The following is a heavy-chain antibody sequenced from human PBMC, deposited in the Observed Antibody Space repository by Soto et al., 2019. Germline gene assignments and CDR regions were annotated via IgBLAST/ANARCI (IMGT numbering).Heavy chain of an antibody. CDR1: GGTFSSYA. J-gene: IGHJ4*02. CDR3: ARVRYSGSYFDY. D-gene: IGHD1-26*01. V-gene: IGHV1-69*13. CDR2: IIPIFGTA. Sequence: SVKVSCKASGGTFSSYAISWVRQAPGQGLEWMGGIIPIFGTANYAQKFQGRVTITADESTSTAYMELSSLRSEDTAVYYCARVRYSGSYFDYWGQGTLVTVSS.